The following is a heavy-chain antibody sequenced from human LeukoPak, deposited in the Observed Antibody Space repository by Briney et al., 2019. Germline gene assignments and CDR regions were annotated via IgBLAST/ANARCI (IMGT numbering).Heavy chain of an antibody. D-gene: IGHD2-15*01. CDR3: AKGGESGGSCYSVRH. CDR1: GFTFSSYA. V-gene: IGHV3-23*01. J-gene: IGHJ1*01. CDR2: ISGSGGST. Sequence: GGSLRLSCAASGFTFSSYAMSWVRQAPGKGLEWVSSISGSGGSTYYADSVKGRFTISRDNSKNTLYLQMNSLRAEDTAVYYCAKGGESGGSCYSVRHWGQGTLVTVSS.